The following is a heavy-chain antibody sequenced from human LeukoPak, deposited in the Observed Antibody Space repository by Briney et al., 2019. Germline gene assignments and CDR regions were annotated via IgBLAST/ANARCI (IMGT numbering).Heavy chain of an antibody. CDR3: ARGDTMVRGATNWFDP. D-gene: IGHD3-10*01. J-gene: IGHJ5*02. CDR2: INHSGRT. Sequence: SETLSLTCTVSGGSISSYYWSWIRQPPGKGLEWIGEINHSGRTNYNPSLKSRVTISVDTSKNQFSLKLSSVTAADTAVYYCARGDTMVRGATNWFDPWGQGTLVTVSS. CDR1: GGSISSYY. V-gene: IGHV4-34*01.